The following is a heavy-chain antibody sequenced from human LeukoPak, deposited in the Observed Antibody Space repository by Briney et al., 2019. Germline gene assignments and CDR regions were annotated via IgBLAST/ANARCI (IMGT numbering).Heavy chain of an antibody. CDR3: ARGRQDVTMIVVVMTAVSYYLDV. Sequence: SETLSLTCAVYGGSFSGYYWTWIRQTPEKGLEWIGEMNPSGSTSYSPSLKSRVTISVDTSKNQFSLKLSSVTAADTAIYYCARGRQDVTMIVVVMTAVSYYLDVWGKGTTVTVS. D-gene: IGHD3-22*01. J-gene: IGHJ6*03. CDR2: MNPSGST. V-gene: IGHV4-34*01. CDR1: GGSFSGYY.